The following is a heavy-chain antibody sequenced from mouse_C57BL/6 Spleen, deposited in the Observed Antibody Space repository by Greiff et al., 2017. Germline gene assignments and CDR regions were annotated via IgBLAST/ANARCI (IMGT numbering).Heavy chain of an antibody. D-gene: IGHD1-1*02. CDR2: IDPEDGDT. CDR3: TTYVWVGFAY. Sequence: EVKLMESGAELVRPGASVKFSCTASGFNIKDYYMHWVKQRPEQGLEWIARIDPEDGDTEYAPTFQGQATMAADTSSKSAYLQLRRLTSEDTAVCYWTTYVWVGFAYWGQGTLVTVSA. J-gene: IGHJ3*01. V-gene: IGHV14-1*01. CDR1: GFNIKDYY.